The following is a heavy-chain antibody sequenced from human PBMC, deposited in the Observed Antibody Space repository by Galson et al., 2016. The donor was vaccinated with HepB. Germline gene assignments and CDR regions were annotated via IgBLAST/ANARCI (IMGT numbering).Heavy chain of an antibody. CDR2: IYGDDDK. D-gene: IGHD2-15*01. CDR3: ARAIYCSVGDCYSRDGFDA. Sequence: PALVKPTQTLTLTCTFSGFALSSSEVGVGWIRQPPGEALEWLALIYGDDDKRYSPSLKSRLAITKDASRNQVVLTMTNMDPVDTGTYYCARAIYCSVGDCYSRDGFDAWGQGTLVSVSS. V-gene: IGHV2-5*02. CDR1: GFALSSSEVG. J-gene: IGHJ5*02.